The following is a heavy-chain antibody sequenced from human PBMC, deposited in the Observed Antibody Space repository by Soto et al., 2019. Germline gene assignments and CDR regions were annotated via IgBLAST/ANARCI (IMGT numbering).Heavy chain of an antibody. Sequence: ASVKVSCKASGYTFTSYAMHWVRQAPGQGLEWMGWISAYNGNTNYAQKLQGRVTMTTDTSTSTAYMELRSLRSDDTAVYYCARGALWFGEFRYYYYYMDVWGKGTTVTSP. CDR2: ISAYNGNT. J-gene: IGHJ6*03. CDR1: GYTFTSYA. V-gene: IGHV1-18*01. D-gene: IGHD3-10*01. CDR3: ARGALWFGEFRYYYYYMDV.